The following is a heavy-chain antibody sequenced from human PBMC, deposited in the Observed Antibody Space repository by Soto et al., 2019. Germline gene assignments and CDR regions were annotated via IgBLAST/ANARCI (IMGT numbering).Heavy chain of an antibody. V-gene: IGHV1-69*04. D-gene: IGHD1-20*01. J-gene: IGHJ4*02. CDR2: IIPNHGIA. CDR1: GGTFSSYT. Sequence: SVKVSCKASGGTFSSYTISWVRQAPGQGLEWMGRIIPNHGIANYAQKFQGRVTMTADTSTSTAYMELRSLRSDDTAVYYCARDKITGILDYWGQGTPVTVSS. CDR3: ARDKITGILDY.